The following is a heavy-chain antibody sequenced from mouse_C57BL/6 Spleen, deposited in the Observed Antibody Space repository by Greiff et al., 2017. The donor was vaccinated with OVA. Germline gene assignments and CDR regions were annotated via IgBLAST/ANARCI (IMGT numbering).Heavy chain of an antibody. V-gene: IGHV1-59*01. J-gene: IGHJ2*01. CDR1: GYTFTSYW. Sequence: QVQLQQPGAELVRPGTSVKLSCKASGYTFTSYWMHWVKQRPGQGLEWIGVIDPSDSYTNYNQKFKGKATLTVDTSSSTAYMQLSSLTSEDSAVYYCARADYFDYWGKGTTLTVSS. CDR2: IDPSDSYT. CDR3: ARADYFDY.